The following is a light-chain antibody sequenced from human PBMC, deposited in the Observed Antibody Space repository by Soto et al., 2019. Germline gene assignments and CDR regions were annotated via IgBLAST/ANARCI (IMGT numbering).Light chain of an antibody. CDR1: QSVSSD. V-gene: IGKV3-11*01. CDR2: DAS. CDR3: QQRSKWPPYT. Sequence: EIVLTQSPATLSLSPGERATLSCRASQSVSSDLACYQQKPGQAPRLLIYDASNRATGIPARFSGSGSGTDFTITISSLEPEDFAVYYCQQRSKWPPYTFGQGTKLEIK. J-gene: IGKJ2*01.